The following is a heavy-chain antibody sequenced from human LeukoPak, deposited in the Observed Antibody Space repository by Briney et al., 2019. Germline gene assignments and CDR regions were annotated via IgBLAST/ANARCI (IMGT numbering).Heavy chain of an antibody. CDR1: GFTFSSHA. V-gene: IGHV3-23*01. CDR2: VSGSGDNT. Sequence: SGGSLRLSCAASGFTFSSHAMSWVRQAPGEGLEWVSAVSGSGDNTYYADSVKGRFTISRDNSKNTLYLHMSSLRADDTAVYYCACTAYYYYYLDVWGKGTTVTVSS. CDR3: ACTAYYYYYLDV. D-gene: IGHD5-18*01. J-gene: IGHJ6*03.